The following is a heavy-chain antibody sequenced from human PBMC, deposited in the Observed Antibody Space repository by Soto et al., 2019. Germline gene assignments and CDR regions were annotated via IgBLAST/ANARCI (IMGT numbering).Heavy chain of an antibody. CDR2: ISGSGGST. D-gene: IGHD5-18*01. CDR3: AKGGYGRVVSAY. V-gene: IGHV3-23*01. CDR1: GFTFSSYA. J-gene: IGHJ4*02. Sequence: GGSLRLSCAASGFTFSSYAMSWVRQAPGKGLEWVSAISGSGGSTYYADSVKGRFTISRDNSKNTLYLQMNSLRADDTAVYYCAKGGYGRVVSAYWGQGTLVTVSS.